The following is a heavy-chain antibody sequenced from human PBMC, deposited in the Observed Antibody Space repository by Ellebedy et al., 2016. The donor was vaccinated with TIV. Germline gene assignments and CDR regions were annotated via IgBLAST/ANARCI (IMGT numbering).Heavy chain of an antibody. D-gene: IGHD2-15*01. CDR2: INPGGGST. CDR1: GYTFINYY. CDR3: AREITVGFCSGVSCYSGTY. Sequence: AASVKVSCKASGYTFINYYIYWVRQAPGQGLAWMGIINPGGGSTSYAQKFQGRVSMTRDTSTSTVYMELSSLRSDDTAVYYCAREITVGFCSGVSCYSGTYWGQGTLVTVSS. V-gene: IGHV1-46*01. J-gene: IGHJ4*02.